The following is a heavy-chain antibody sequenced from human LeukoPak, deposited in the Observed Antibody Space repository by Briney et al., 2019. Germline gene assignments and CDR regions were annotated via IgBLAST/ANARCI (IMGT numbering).Heavy chain of an antibody. CDR2: INPNSGGT. Sequence: ASVKVSCKASGYTFTGYYMHWVRQAPGQGLEWMGWINPNSGGTNYAQKFQGRVTMTRDTSISTAYMELSRLRFDDTAVYYCARGFHYDFWSGSPDDWFDPWGQGTLVTVSS. V-gene: IGHV1-2*02. D-gene: IGHD3-3*01. CDR1: GYTFTGYY. CDR3: ARGFHYDFWSGSPDDWFDP. J-gene: IGHJ5*02.